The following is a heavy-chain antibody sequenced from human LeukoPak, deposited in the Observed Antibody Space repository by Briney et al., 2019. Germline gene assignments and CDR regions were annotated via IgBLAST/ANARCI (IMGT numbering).Heavy chain of an antibody. CDR2: IYHSGST. V-gene: IGHV4-4*02. CDR3: ARQDYDFWSGYYDY. D-gene: IGHD3-3*01. Sequence: PSGTLSLTCAVSGGSISSSNWWSWVRQPPGKGLEWIGEIYHSGSTNYNPSLKSRVTISVGTSKNQFSMKLTSVTAADTAVYFCARQDYDFWSGYYDYWGQGTLVTVSS. J-gene: IGHJ4*02. CDR1: GGSISSSNW.